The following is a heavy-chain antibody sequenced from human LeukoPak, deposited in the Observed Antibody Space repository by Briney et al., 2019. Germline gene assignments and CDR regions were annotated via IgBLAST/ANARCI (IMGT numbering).Heavy chain of an antibody. V-gene: IGHV3-74*01. CDR1: GFTFSKYW. J-gene: IGHJ4*02. D-gene: IGHD6-19*01. Sequence: GGSLRLSCAASGFTFSKYWMLWVRQAPGKGLESVSRINTDGTVTTYADSVKGRFTVSRDNADNTMFLQMNSVRNEDKAVYYCATEQWLAPPPDSWGQGTPVTVSS. CDR2: INTDGTVT. CDR3: ATEQWLAPPPDS.